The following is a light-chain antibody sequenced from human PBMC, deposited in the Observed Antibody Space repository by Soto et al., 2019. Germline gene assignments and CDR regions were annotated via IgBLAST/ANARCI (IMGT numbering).Light chain of an antibody. CDR3: QKYNSAPRT. CDR2: AAS. CDR1: HLISIY. V-gene: IGKV1-27*01. Sequence: DIQMTQSPCSLSASVVDRCTSTCLASHLISIYLAWYQQKAGKVPKLPIYAASTLQSGVPSRFSGSGSGTDFTLTISSLQPEDVATYYCQKYNSAPRTFGQRTKVDIK. J-gene: IGKJ1*01.